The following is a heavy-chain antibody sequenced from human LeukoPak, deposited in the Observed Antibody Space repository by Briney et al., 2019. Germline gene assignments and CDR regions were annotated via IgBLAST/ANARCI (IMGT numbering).Heavy chain of an antibody. CDR1: GGTFSNYA. D-gene: IGHD2-15*01. CDR3: ASGYCSGGSCYSAGGSWFDP. J-gene: IGHJ5*02. V-gene: IGHV1-69*06. Sequence: GASVKVSCKASGGTFSNYAISWVRQAPGQGLEWMGGIIPIFGTANYAQKFQGRVTITADKSTSTAYMELSSLRSEDTAVYYCASGYCSGGSCYSAGGSWFDPWGQGTLVTVSS. CDR2: IIPIFGTA.